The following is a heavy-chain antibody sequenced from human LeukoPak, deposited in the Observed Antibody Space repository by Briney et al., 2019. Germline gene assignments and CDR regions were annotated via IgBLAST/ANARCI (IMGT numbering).Heavy chain of an antibody. D-gene: IGHD5-18*01. CDR1: GYTFTDYY. Sequence: GASVKVSCKXSGYTFTDYYMHWVQQAPGKGLEWMGLVDPEDGETIYAEKFQGRVTITADTSTDTAYMELSSLRSEDTAVYYCATVDTAMVNGVDYWGQGTLVTVSS. V-gene: IGHV1-69-2*01. CDR3: ATVDTAMVNGVDY. CDR2: VDPEDGET. J-gene: IGHJ4*02.